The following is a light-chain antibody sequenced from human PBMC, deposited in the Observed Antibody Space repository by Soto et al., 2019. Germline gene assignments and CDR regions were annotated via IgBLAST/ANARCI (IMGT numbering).Light chain of an antibody. J-gene: IGLJ1*01. CDR2: DVS. CDR1: SSDVGGYNY. Sequence: QSALTQPASVSGSPGQSITISCTGTSSDVGGYNYVSWYQHHPGKAPKLMICDVSNRPSGVSNRFSGSKSGNTASLIISGLQAEDEADYYCSSYTSSSTLSTYVFGTGTKVTVL. CDR3: SSYTSSSTLSTYV. V-gene: IGLV2-14*03.